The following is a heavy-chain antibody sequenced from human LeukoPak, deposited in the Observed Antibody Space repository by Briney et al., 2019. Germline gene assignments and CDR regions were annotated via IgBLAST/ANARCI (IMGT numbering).Heavy chain of an antibody. Sequence: SETLSLTCTVSGGSISSYYWSWIRQPPGKGLEWIGYIYYSGTTNYNPSLKSRVTISVDTSKNQFSLKLSSVTAADTAVYYFARGVYIAAAQYGYWGQGTLVTVSS. V-gene: IGHV4-59*01. D-gene: IGHD6-13*01. CDR3: ARGVYIAAAQYGY. CDR2: IYYSGTT. J-gene: IGHJ4*02. CDR1: GGSISSYY.